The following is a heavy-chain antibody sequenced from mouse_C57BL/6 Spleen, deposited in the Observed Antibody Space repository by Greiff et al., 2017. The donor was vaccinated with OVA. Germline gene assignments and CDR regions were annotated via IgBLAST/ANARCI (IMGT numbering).Heavy chain of an antibody. D-gene: IGHD1-1*01. CDR2: IHPNSGST. V-gene: IGHV1-64*01. CDR3: ARATTTVVATDAY. J-gene: IGHJ3*01. Sequence: QVQLPQPGAELVKPGASVKLSCKASGYTFTSYWMHWVKQRPGQGLEWIGMIHPNSGSTNYNEKFNSKATLTVDKSSSTAYMQLSSLTSEDSAVYYCARATTTVVATDAYWGQGTLVTVSA. CDR1: GYTFTSYW.